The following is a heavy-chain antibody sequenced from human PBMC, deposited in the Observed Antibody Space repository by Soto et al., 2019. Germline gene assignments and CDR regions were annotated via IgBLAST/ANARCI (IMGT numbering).Heavy chain of an antibody. CDR2: IIPIFGTA. D-gene: IGHD6-13*01. Sequence: ASVKVSYKASGGPFSSHAISLVRQAPGQGLEWTGGIIPIFGTANYAQKFQGRVTITAYESTSTAYMELSSLRSEDTAVYYCASPRVDRYSRSWYSQFDSWGQGTLVTVSS. CDR1: GGPFSSHA. V-gene: IGHV1-69*13. J-gene: IGHJ4*02. CDR3: ASPRVDRYSRSWYSQFDS.